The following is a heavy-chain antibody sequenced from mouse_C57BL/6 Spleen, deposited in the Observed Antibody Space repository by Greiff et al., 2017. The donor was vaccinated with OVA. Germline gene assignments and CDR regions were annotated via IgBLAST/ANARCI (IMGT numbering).Heavy chain of an antibody. J-gene: IGHJ3*01. V-gene: IGHV1-66*01. Sequence: QVQLQQSGPELVKPGASVKISCKASGYSFTSYYIHWVKQRPGQGLEWIGWIYPGSGNTKYNEKFKGKATLTADTSSSTAYMQLSSLTSEDSAVYCGARGGYYGSSSFAYWGQGTLVTVSA. CDR3: ARGGYYGSSSFAY. D-gene: IGHD1-1*01. CDR1: GYSFTSYY. CDR2: IYPGSGNT.